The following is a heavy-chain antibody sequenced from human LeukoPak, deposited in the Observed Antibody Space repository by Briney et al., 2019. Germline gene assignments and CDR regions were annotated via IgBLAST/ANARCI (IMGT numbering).Heavy chain of an antibody. Sequence: SETLSLTCTVSGGSMNGHFWTWIRQPSGKGLEWIAFIHYTGRIRYNPSLQSRATISLDRSESRFSLKLTSVTAADSAVYYCARLLDNDSSGDPDTFDLWGQGTVVIVSS. CDR1: GGSMNGHF. V-gene: IGHV4-59*11. CDR3: ARLLDNDSSGDPDTFDL. J-gene: IGHJ3*01. D-gene: IGHD3-22*01. CDR2: IHYTGRI.